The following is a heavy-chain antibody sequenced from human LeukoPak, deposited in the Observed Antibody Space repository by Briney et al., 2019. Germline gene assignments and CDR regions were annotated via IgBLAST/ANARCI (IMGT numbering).Heavy chain of an antibody. CDR2: ISGSGGSST. CDR3: AREILAPGKTHDY. Sequence: GGSLRLSCAASGFAFSSYEMNWVRQAPGKGLEWVSAISGSGGSSTYYADSVKGRFTISRDNAKNTLFLQMSSLRAEDTAVYFCAREILAPGKTHDYWGQGTLVTVSS. CDR1: GFAFSSYE. V-gene: IGHV3-23*01. J-gene: IGHJ4*02.